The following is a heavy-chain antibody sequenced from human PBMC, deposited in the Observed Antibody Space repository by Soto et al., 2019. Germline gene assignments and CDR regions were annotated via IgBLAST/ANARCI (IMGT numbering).Heavy chain of an antibody. CDR1: GSISTYY. V-gene: IGHV4-59*01. CDR2: IYYSGST. Sequence: PSETLSLTCTVGSISTYYWNWIRQPPGKGLEWIGYIYYSGSTNYNPSLKSRVTISVDTSKNQFSLKLYSVTTADTAMYYCARLPWADYGGIFDPWGQGTLVTVSS. CDR3: ARLPWADYGGIFDP. J-gene: IGHJ5*02. D-gene: IGHD4-17*01.